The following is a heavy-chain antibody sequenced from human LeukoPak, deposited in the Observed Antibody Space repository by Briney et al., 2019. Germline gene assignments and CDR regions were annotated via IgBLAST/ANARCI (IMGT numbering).Heavy chain of an antibody. CDR3: ARDDDGRGGY. Sequence: GGSLRLSCAASGFTFSNYEMNWVRQAPGKGLEWVSGISGIGGSTYYADSVKGRFTISRDNSKNTLYLQMNSLRAEDTAVYDCARDDDGRGGYWGQGTLVTVSS. CDR2: ISGIGGST. V-gene: IGHV3-23*01. D-gene: IGHD1-1*01. J-gene: IGHJ4*02. CDR1: GFTFSNYE.